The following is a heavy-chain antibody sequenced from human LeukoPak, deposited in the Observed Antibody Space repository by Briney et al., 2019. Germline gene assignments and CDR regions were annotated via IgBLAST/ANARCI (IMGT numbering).Heavy chain of an antibody. J-gene: IGHJ5*02. CDR1: GFTFSRYG. CDR3: VGVSGFCTNGVCPSFDP. CDR2: ISYDGNNK. V-gene: IGHV3-30*03. Sequence: PGGSLRLSCAASGFTFSRYGMHWVRQAPGQGLEWVASISYDGNNKFYGDSVKGRFTISRDNSENTLYLQMNSLRTEDTAVYYCVGVSGFCTNGVCPSFDPWGQGTLVTVSS. D-gene: IGHD2-8*01.